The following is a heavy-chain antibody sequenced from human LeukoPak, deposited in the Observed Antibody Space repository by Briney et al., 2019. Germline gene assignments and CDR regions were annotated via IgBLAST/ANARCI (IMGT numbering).Heavy chain of an antibody. CDR3: ARHQSYGSGTYYAPFDY. Sequence: WVRQPPMKGLEWIGSIYYSGSTEYNLSLKSRVTISVDTSRNQFSLKLSSVTAADTAVYYCARHQSYGSGTYYAPFDYWGQGILVTVSS. J-gene: IGHJ4*02. D-gene: IGHD3-10*01. CDR2: IYYSGST. V-gene: IGHV4-39*01.